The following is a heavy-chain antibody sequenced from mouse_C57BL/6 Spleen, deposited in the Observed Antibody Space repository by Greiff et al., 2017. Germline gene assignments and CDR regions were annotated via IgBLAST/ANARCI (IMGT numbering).Heavy chain of an antibody. CDR3: AREGSYYSNSWYFDV. Sequence: QVQLKQPGAELVRPGTSVKLSCKASGYTFTSYWMHWVKQRPGQGLEWIGVIDPSDSYTNYNQKFKGKATLTVDTSSSTAYMQLSSLTSEDSAVYYCAREGSYYSNSWYFDVWGTGTTVTVSS. D-gene: IGHD2-5*01. V-gene: IGHV1-59*01. CDR1: GYTFTSYW. J-gene: IGHJ1*03. CDR2: IDPSDSYT.